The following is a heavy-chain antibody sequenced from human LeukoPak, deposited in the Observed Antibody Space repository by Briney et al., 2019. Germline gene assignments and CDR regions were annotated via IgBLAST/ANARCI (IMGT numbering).Heavy chain of an antibody. J-gene: IGHJ4*02. CDR2: IYSGGST. V-gene: IGHV3-53*01. CDR3: ARWACSSTSCYNDY. Sequence: GGSLRLSCAASGFTVSSNYMSWVRQAPGKGLEWVSVIYSGGSTYYADSVKGRFTISRDNSKDTLYLQMNSLRAEDTAVHYCARWACSSTSCYNDYWGQGTLVTASS. D-gene: IGHD2-2*02. CDR1: GFTVSSNY.